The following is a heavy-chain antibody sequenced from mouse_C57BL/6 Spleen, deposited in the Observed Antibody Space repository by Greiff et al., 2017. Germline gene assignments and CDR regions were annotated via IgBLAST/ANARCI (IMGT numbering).Heavy chain of an antibody. CDR2: ISDGGSYT. Sequence: EVHLVESGGGLVKPGGSLKLSCAASGFTFSSYAMSWVRQTPEKRLEWVATISDGGSYTYYPDNVKGRFTISRDNAKNNLYLQMSHLKSEDTAMYYCARDLPGSVDVWGTGTTVTVSS. CDR3: ARDLPGSVDV. CDR1: GFTFSSYA. J-gene: IGHJ1*03. V-gene: IGHV5-4*01.